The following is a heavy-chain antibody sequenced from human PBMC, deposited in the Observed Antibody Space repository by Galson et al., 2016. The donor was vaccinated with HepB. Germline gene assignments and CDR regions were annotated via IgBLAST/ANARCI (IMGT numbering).Heavy chain of an antibody. CDR2: VHYNVGA. J-gene: IGHJ4*01. Sequence: LSLTCTVSGASLGLSGYHWAWIRQPAGSGLEWIGSVHYNVGASYKSTLQSRVTISVDTSKNQFSLKLTSVTAADTAVYYCARHGDGFRAAAGDYWGHGTLVTVSS. CDR3: ARHGDGFRAAAGDY. V-gene: IGHV4-39*01. D-gene: IGHD6-13*01. CDR1: GASLGLSGYH.